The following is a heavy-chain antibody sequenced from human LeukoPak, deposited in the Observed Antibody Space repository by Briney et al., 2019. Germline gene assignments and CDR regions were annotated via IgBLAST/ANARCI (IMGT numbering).Heavy chain of an antibody. J-gene: IGHJ6*03. CDR1: GGSISSYY. D-gene: IGHD3-10*01. Sequence: ETLSLTCTVSGGSISSYYWSWIRQPAGKGLEWIGRIYTSGSTNYNPSLKSRVTISVDTSKNQFSLKLSSVTAADTAVYYCAGDRLHQHYGSGNLISYMDVWGKGATVTISS. V-gene: IGHV4-4*07. CDR2: IYTSGST. CDR3: AGDRLHQHYGSGNLISYMDV.